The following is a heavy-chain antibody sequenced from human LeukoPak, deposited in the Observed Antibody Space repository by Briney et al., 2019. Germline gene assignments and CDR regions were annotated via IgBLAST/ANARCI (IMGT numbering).Heavy chain of an antibody. CDR2: IYYSGST. J-gene: IGHJ4*02. Sequence: SETLSLTCTVSGGSVSSGNYYWSWIRPPPGKGLEWIGYIYYSGSTIYNPSLKSRVAISVDASKNQFSLKLSSVTAADTAVYYCARDWGPQVGPIDYWGQGTLVTVSS. D-gene: IGHD1-26*01. V-gene: IGHV4-61*01. CDR1: GGSVSSGNYY. CDR3: ARDWGPQVGPIDY.